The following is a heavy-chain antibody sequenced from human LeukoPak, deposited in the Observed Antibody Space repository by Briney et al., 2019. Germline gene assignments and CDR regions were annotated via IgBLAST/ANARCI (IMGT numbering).Heavy chain of an antibody. V-gene: IGHV1-2*06. CDR3: ARQGYSSSWYRDFDY. CDR2: INPNSGGT. Sequence: GASVKVSCKASGHTFTGYYMHWVRQAPGQGLEWMGRINPNSGGTNYAQKFQGRVTMTRDTSISTAYMELSRLRSDDTAVYYCARQGYSSSWYRDFDYWGQGTLVTVSS. D-gene: IGHD6-13*01. CDR1: GHTFTGYY. J-gene: IGHJ4*02.